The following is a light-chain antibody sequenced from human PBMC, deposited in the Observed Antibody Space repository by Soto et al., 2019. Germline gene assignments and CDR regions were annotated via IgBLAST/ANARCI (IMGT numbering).Light chain of an antibody. V-gene: IGKV3-11*01. J-gene: IGKJ4*01. CDR2: DAS. Sequence: EIVLTQSPSTLSLSPGERATLSCRASQSVSSYLAWYQQKPGQAPMLLIYDASNRATGIPARFSGSGSGTDFTLPISSLEPEDFAVYYCQQRSNWPTLTFGGGTKVEIK. CDR1: QSVSSY. CDR3: QQRSNWPTLT.